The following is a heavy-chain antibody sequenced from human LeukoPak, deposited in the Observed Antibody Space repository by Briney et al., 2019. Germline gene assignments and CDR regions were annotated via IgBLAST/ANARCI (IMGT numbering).Heavy chain of an antibody. D-gene: IGHD6-13*01. Sequence: PGGSLRLSCAASGFTFSNAWMSWVRQAPGKGLEWVGRIKSKTDGGTTDYAAPVKGRFTISRDDSKNTLYLQMNSLKTEDTAVYYCTTGSAAAGKTFDYWGQGTLVTVSS. CDR3: TTGSAAAGKTFDY. CDR2: IKSKTDGGTT. CDR1: GFTFSNAW. V-gene: IGHV3-15*01. J-gene: IGHJ4*02.